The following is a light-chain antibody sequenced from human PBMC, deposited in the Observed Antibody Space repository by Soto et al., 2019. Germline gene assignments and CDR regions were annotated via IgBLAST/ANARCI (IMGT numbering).Light chain of an antibody. V-gene: IGLV2-8*01. CDR1: SSDVGGYNY. J-gene: IGLJ2*01. Sequence: SLLTQPPSPSGSSGQSVTLSCTGTSSDVGGYNYVSWYQQHPGKAPKLMIYEVSKRPSGVPDRFSGSKSGNTASLTVSGLQAEDEADYYCSSYAGSNNVVFGGGTKVTVL. CDR3: SSYAGSNNVV. CDR2: EVS.